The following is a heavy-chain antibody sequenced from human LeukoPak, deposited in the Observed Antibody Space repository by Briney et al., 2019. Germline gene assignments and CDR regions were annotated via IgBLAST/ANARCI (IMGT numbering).Heavy chain of an antibody. D-gene: IGHD3-22*01. V-gene: IGHV3-48*04. Sequence: PGGSLRLSCAASGFTFSSYSMNWVRQAPGKGLEWVSYISSSSSTIYYADSVKGRFTISRDNAKNSLYLQMNSLRAEDTAVCYCARGSFGDYYYDSSGYDYWGQGTLVTVSS. CDR1: GFTFSSYS. J-gene: IGHJ4*02. CDR3: ARGSFGDYYYDSSGYDY. CDR2: ISSSSSTI.